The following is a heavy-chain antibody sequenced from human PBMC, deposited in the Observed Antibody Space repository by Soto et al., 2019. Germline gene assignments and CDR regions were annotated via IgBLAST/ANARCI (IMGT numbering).Heavy chain of an antibody. CDR3: ERPVSGDDRLTYYCYYGMDF. V-gene: IGHV1-18*01. D-gene: IGHD5-12*01. Sequence: ASVKVSCKASGYTFTSYGISWVRQAPGQGLEWMGWISAYNGNTNYAQKLQGRVTMTTDTSTSTAYMELRSLRSDDTAVYYCERPVSGDDRLTYYCYYGMDFWGQGTTGTVSS. CDR2: ISAYNGNT. J-gene: IGHJ6*02. CDR1: GYTFTSYG.